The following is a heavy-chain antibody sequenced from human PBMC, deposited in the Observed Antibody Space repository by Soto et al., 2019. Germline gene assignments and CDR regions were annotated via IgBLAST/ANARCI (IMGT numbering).Heavy chain of an antibody. CDR2: ISSTSSTI. CDR3: ASGSTNPMTDIYGSGSILHFDY. CDR1: GFTFSSYS. V-gene: IGHV3-48*01. D-gene: IGHD3-10*01. Sequence: GGSLRLSCAASGFTFSSYSMNWVRQAPGKGLELVSYISSTSSTIYYADYVKGRFTISRDNAKISLYLQMNSLRAADTAVYYCASGSTNPMTDIYGSGSILHFDYWGQGTLVTVSS. J-gene: IGHJ4*02.